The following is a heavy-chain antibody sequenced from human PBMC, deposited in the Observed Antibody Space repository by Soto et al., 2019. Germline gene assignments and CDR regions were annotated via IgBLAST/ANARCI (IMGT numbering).Heavy chain of an antibody. D-gene: IGHD2-15*01. Sequence: GGSLRLSCAASGFTFSSYGMHWVRQAPGKGLEWVAVIWYDGSNKYYADSVKGRFTISRDNSKNTLYLQMNSLRAEDTAVYYCACTYCSGGSCPHWGQGTLVTVSS. CDR1: GFTFSSYG. CDR3: ACTYCSGGSCPH. V-gene: IGHV3-33*01. J-gene: IGHJ4*02. CDR2: IWYDGSNK.